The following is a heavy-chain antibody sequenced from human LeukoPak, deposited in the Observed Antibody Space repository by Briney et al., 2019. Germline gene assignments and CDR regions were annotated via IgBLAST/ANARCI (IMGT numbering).Heavy chain of an antibody. CDR2: FGRSCSDT. CDR3: AKGSLGSWYYFDY. D-gene: IGHD6-13*01. Sequence: GGSLRLSCAASGFTFGTSAMSWVRQAPGKGPEWVSTFGRSCSDTYYSDSVKGRFTIFRDNSKNTLYLQMNSLRDEDTAVYYCAKGSLGSWYYFDYWGQGTLVTVSS. V-gene: IGHV3-23*01. CDR1: GFTFGTSA. J-gene: IGHJ4*02.